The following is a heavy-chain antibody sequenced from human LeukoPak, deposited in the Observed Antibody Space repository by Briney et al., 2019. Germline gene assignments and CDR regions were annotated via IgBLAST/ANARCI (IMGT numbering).Heavy chain of an antibody. V-gene: IGHV3-30-3*01. J-gene: IGHJ4*02. Sequence: PGRSLRLSCAASGFTFSSYAMHWVRQAPGKGLEWVAVISYDGSNKYYADSVKGRFTISRDNSKNTLYLQMNSLRAEDTAVYYCARDRGSAILVPSYGGSFDYWGQGTLVTVSS. CDR3: ARDRGSAILVPSYGGSFDY. D-gene: IGHD3-22*01. CDR1: GFTFSSYA. CDR2: ISYDGSNK.